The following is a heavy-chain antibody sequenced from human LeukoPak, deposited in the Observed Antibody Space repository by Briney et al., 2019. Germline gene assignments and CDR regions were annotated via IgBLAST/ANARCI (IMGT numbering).Heavy chain of an antibody. J-gene: IGHJ4*02. CDR3: ARASITIFGVVSPFDY. CDR1: VYTFTEYY. D-gene: IGHD3-3*01. Sequence: AVTVSHKACVYTFTEYYMHWVRQPPAQGREGMGWINPNSGGTNYAQKFQGRVTMTRDTSISTAYVELSRLTADDTAGYYCARASITIFGVVSPFDYWGQGTLVTVSS. CDR2: INPNSGGT. V-gene: IGHV1-2*02.